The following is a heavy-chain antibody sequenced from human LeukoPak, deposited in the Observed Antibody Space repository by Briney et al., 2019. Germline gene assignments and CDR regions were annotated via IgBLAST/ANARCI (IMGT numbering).Heavy chain of an antibody. CDR2: ISYSGST. V-gene: IGHV4-59*01. D-gene: IGHD5-12*01. J-gene: IGHJ4*02. CDR3: ARGFDSKSTYFDY. CDR1: GASINSYY. Sequence: PSETLSLTCSVSGASINSYYWNWIRQPPGKGLEWIGYISYSGSTNYNPSLKSRVTISLDTSKNQFSLKVRSVTAADTAVYYCARGFDSKSTYFDYWGQGTLVTVSS.